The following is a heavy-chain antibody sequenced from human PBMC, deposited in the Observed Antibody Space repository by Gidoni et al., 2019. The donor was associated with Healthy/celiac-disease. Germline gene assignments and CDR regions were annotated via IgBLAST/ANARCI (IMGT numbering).Heavy chain of an antibody. J-gene: IGHJ6*02. CDR2: INHSGST. D-gene: IGHD3-3*01. V-gene: IGHV4-34*01. Sequence: QVQLQQWGAGLLKPSETLSLTCAVYGGSFSGYYWSWIRQPPGKGLEWIGEINHSGSTNYNPSLKSRVTISVDTSKNQFSLKLSSVTAADTAVYYCARGRGDFWSGPYYYYYGMDVWGQGTTVTVSS. CDR3: ARGRGDFWSGPYYYYYGMDV. CDR1: GGSFSGYY.